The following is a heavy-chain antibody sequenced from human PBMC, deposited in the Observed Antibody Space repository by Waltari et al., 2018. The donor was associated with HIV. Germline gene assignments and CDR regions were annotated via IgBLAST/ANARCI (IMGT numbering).Heavy chain of an antibody. CDR3: AYSPFVSSSLRYYYYCYGLDV. D-gene: IGHD2-2*01. J-gene: IGHJ6*02. CDR2: VFWDDDK. CDR1: GFSLFTSGVG. V-gene: IGHV2-5*02. Sequence: QISLKESGPALVNPTQTLTLTCTFSGFSLFTSGVGVGWIRQPPGKALEWPGVVFWDDDKRYSPAPMSRLSITKDTSRNQVVLRMTSMDTVDTVTYFCAYSPFVSSSLRYYYYCYGLDVWGPGTTVTVAS.